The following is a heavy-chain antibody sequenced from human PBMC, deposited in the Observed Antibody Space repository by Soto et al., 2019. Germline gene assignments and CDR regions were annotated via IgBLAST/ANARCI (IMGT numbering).Heavy chain of an antibody. V-gene: IGHV1-69*01. CDR3: ARSQGSSTSLEIYYYYYYGMDV. J-gene: IGHJ6*02. Sequence: QVQLVQSGAEAKKPGSSVKVSCKASGGTFSSYAISWVRQAPGQGLEWMGGIIPISGTANYAQKFQGRVTITADESTSTAYMVLSSLRSEDTAVYYCARSQGSSTSLEIYYYYYYGMDVWGQGTTVTVSS. CDR2: IIPISGTA. D-gene: IGHD2-2*01. CDR1: GGTFSSYA.